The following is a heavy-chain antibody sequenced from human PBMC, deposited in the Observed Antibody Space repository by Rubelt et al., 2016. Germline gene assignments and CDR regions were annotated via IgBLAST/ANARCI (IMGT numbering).Heavy chain of an antibody. CDR2: IWYDGSNK. J-gene: IGHJ4*02. CDR3: ARDEAGIVGATADY. D-gene: IGHD1-26*01. V-gene: IGHV3-33*01. Sequence: WAASGFTFSSYGMHWVRQAPGKGLEWVAVIWYDGSNKYYADSVKGRFTISRDNSKNTLYLQMNSLRAEDTAVYYCARDEAGIVGATADYWGQGTLVTVSS. CDR1: GFTFSSYG.